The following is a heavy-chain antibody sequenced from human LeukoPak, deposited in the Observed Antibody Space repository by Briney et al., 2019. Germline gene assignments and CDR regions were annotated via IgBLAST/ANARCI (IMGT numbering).Heavy chain of an antibody. CDR2: ISSSSSYT. Sequence: GGSLRLSCAVSGFTFSDYYMSWIRQAPGKGLEWVSYISSSSSYTNYADSVKGRFTISRDNAKNSLYLQMNSLRAEDTAVYYCARDLDVAGYDYWGQGTLVTVSS. V-gene: IGHV3-11*06. J-gene: IGHJ4*02. D-gene: IGHD6-19*01. CDR3: ARDLDVAGYDY. CDR1: GFTFSDYY.